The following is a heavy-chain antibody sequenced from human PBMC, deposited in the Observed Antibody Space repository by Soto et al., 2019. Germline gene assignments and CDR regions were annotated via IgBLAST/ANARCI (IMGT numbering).Heavy chain of an antibody. CDR1: GYSVSSSDYY. J-gene: IGHJ6*02. D-gene: IGHD2-15*01. Sequence: SETLSLTCSVSGYSVSSSDYYWAWIRQPPGKGLEWIGSMFYSGLTYYNPSLKSRVTLSVDTSKNQFSVRLNSVAAADTAVYYCAPLSVSLSGPYGIHVWGQGTTVTVSS. CDR3: APLSVSLSGPYGIHV. V-gene: IGHV4-39*01. CDR2: MFYSGLT.